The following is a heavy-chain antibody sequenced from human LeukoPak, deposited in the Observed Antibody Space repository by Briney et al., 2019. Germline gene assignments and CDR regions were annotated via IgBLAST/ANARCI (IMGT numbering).Heavy chain of an antibody. CDR3: ARDDYPGDWFDP. D-gene: IGHD4-11*01. CDR2: IYTSGST. CDR1: GGSISSYY. V-gene: IGHV4-4*07. J-gene: IGHJ5*02. Sequence: PSETLSLTCTGSGGSISSYYWSWIRQPAGKGLDWIGRIYTSGSTNYNPSLKSRVTMSVDTSKNQFSLKLSSVTAADTAVYYCARDDYPGDWFDPWGQGTLVTVSS.